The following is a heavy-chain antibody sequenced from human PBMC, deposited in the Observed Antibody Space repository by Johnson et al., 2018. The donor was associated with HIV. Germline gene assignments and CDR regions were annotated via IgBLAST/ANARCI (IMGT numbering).Heavy chain of an antibody. V-gene: IGHV3-33*01. CDR3: ARGTPWDDFDI. J-gene: IGHJ3*02. CDR2: IWYAGSNK. Sequence: QMQLVESGGGVVQPGRSLRLSCAASGFTFSNYGMHWVRQAPGTGLEWVAVIWYAGSNKYYADYSKCRFTISRDNAKNSLYMQMNSLRAEDTAVYYCARGTPWDDFDIWGQGTMVTVSS. CDR1: GFTFSNYG.